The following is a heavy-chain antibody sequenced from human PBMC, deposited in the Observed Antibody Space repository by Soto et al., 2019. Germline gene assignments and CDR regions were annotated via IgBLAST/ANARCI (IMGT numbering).Heavy chain of an antibody. V-gene: IGHV1-69*13. Sequence: SVKVSCKASGGTFSSYAISWVRQAPGQGLEWMGGIIPIFGTANYTQKFQGRVTITADESTSTAYMELSSLRSEDTAVYYCARAQSRSTIFGVVIMDNWCDPWGQGTMVRVSA. CDR3: ARAQSRSTIFGVVIMDNWCDP. CDR1: GGTFSSYA. CDR2: IIPIFGTA. J-gene: IGHJ5*02. D-gene: IGHD3-3*01.